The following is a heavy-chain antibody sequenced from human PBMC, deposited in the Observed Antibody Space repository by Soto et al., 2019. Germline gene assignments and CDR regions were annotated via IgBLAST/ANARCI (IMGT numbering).Heavy chain of an antibody. CDR2: IYYSGST. D-gene: IGHD6-6*01. CDR1: GCSISSYY. J-gene: IGHJ4*02. V-gene: IGHV4-59*08. CDR3: AGLLGSSSLLFY. Sequence: PSETLSLTCTVSGCSISSYYWSWIRQPPGKGLEWIGYIYYSGSTNYNPSLKSRVTISVDTSKNQFSLKLSSVTAADTAVYYCAGLLGSSSLLFYWGQGTLVTVSS.